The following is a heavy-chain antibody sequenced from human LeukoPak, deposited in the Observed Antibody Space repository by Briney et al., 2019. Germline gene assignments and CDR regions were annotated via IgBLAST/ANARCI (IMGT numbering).Heavy chain of an antibody. CDR1: GFTFSSYW. CDR3: AREVVVVVAATTEGAFDI. Sequence: PGGSLRLSCVASGFTFSSYWMHWVRQAPGKGLEWVSVIYSGGSTYYADSVKGRFTIPRDNSKNTLYLQMNSLRAEDTAVYYCAREVVVVVAATTEGAFDIWGQGTMVTVSS. J-gene: IGHJ3*02. V-gene: IGHV3-66*01. CDR2: IYSGGST. D-gene: IGHD2-15*01.